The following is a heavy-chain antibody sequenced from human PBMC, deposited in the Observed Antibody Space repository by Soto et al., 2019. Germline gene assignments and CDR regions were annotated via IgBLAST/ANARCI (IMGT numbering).Heavy chain of an antibody. CDR3: ARDNRYSGEMADY. D-gene: IGHD5-12*01. CDR1: GFTVSSNY. V-gene: IGHV3-66*01. J-gene: IGHJ4*02. CDR2: IYSGGST. Sequence: GESLKISCAASGFTVSSNYMSWVRQAPGKGLEWVSVIYSGGSTYYADSVKGRFTISRDNSKNTLYLQMNSLRAEDTAVYYCARDNRYSGEMADYWGQGTLVTVSS.